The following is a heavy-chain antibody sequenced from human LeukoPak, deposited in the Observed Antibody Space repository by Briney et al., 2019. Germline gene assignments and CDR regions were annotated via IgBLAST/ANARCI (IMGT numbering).Heavy chain of an antibody. CDR1: GLTFRNYA. V-gene: IGHV3-23*01. CDR2: ISGSGGGT. Sequence: PGGSLRLSCAASGLTFRNYAMNWVRQAPGKGLEWVSSISGSGGGTFYADSVKGRFTISRDNSKKTVYLQMQSLRVEDTAVYYCVKSNNLGGDYRGQGTLVTVSS. D-gene: IGHD1/OR15-1a*01. CDR3: VKSNNLGGDY. J-gene: IGHJ4*02.